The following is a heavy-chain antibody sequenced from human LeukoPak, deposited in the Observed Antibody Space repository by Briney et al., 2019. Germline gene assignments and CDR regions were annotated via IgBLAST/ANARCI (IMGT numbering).Heavy chain of an antibody. CDR3: AAWRGSSWFDY. V-gene: IGHV3-53*01. CDR2: IFGGGKT. CDR1: GFPVSSNH. Sequence: PGGSLRLSCAVSGFPVSSNHMGWVRQAPGKGLEWGSVIFGGGKTSYTGSVQGRVTLSRDNSKNTLYLQMIRLRVEDTAVYYCAAWRGSSWFDYWGQGTLVTVSS. J-gene: IGHJ4*02. D-gene: IGHD6-13*01.